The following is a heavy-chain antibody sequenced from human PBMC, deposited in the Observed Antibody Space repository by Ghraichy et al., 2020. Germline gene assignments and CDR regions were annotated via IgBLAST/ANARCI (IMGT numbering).Heavy chain of an antibody. D-gene: IGHD3-3*01. V-gene: IGHV3-23*01. Sequence: LSLTCAASGFTFSNYAMRWVRQAQGKGLEWVSVISGSGGSTHYADSVKGRFTISRDNSKNMVYLQMNSLRAEDTAVYYCAKDLSEGGALRFLEHLGILYGMDVWGQGTTVTVSS. CDR1: GFTFSNYA. CDR2: ISGSGGST. CDR3: AKDLSEGGALRFLEHLGILYGMDV. J-gene: IGHJ6*02.